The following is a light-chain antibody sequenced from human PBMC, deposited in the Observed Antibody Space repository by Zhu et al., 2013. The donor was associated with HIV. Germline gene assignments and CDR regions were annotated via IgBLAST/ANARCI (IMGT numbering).Light chain of an antibody. CDR3: HHVNDNPA. CDR2: GAS. Sequence: DIQLTQSPSFLSTSIGDRVTITCRASQDIKNYFAWYQQKPGEPPKLLIYGASSLRSGVPSRFSGSGSATDFTLTISNLQPEDVATYYCHHVNDNPAFGPGTKVDFK. J-gene: IGKJ3*01. V-gene: IGKV1-9*01. CDR1: QDIKNY.